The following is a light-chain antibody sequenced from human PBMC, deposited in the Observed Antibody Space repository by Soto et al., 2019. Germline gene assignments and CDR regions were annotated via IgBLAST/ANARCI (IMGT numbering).Light chain of an antibody. Sequence: PGERATLSCRASQTISSNYLAWYQQRPGQAPRLLIHGASTRAIGIPDRFSGSGSGADFILTISRLEPEDFAVYYCQQYDTLPRTFGQGTKVDIK. CDR3: QQYDTLPRT. J-gene: IGKJ1*01. CDR2: GAS. V-gene: IGKV3-20*01. CDR1: QTISSNY.